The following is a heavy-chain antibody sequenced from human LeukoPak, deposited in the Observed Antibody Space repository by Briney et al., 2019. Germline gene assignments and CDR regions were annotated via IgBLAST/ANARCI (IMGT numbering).Heavy chain of an antibody. CDR1: GYTFTSYG. Sequence: ASVKVSCKASGYTFTSYGISWVRQAPGQGLEWMGWISAYNGNTNYAQKLQGRVTMTTDTSTSTAYMELRSLRSDDTAVYYCARDRRGVVPAAIDYWGQGTLVTVSS. CDR2: ISAYNGNT. J-gene: IGHJ4*02. D-gene: IGHD2-2*01. V-gene: IGHV1-18*01. CDR3: ARDRRGVVPAAIDY.